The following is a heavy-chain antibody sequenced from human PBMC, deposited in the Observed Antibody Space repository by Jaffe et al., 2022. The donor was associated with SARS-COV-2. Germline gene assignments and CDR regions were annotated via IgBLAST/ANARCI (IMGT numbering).Heavy chain of an antibody. V-gene: IGHV1-46*01. CDR2: INPSGGST. D-gene: IGHD5-18*01. CDR1: GYTFTSYY. Sequence: QVQLVQSGAEVKKPGASVKVSCKASGYTFTSYYMHWVRQAPGQGLEWMGIINPSGGSTSYAQKFQGRVTMTRDTSTSTVYMELSSLRSEDTAVYYCARDATAMGNMAYYYYYGMDVWGQGTTVTVSS. CDR3: ARDATAMGNMAYYYYYGMDV. J-gene: IGHJ6*02.